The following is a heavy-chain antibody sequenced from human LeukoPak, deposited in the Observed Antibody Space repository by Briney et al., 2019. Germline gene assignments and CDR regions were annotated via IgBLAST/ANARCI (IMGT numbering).Heavy chain of an antibody. CDR3: ARDLFRSGLSNSYDSSGYDY. Sequence: GGSLRLSCAASGFTFDDYGMSWVRQAPGKGLEWVSGINWNGGSTGYADSVKGRFTISRDNAKNSLYLQMNSLRAEDTALYHCARDLFRSGLSNSYDSSGYDYWGQGTLVTVSS. D-gene: IGHD3-22*01. V-gene: IGHV3-20*01. CDR1: GFTFDDYG. CDR2: INWNGGST. J-gene: IGHJ4*02.